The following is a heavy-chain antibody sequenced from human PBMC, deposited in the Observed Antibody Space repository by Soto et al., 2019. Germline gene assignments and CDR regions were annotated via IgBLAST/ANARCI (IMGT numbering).Heavy chain of an antibody. CDR3: AKVHGGPY. Sequence: SVKVSCKASGYTFTGYYMHWVRQAPGQGLEWMGGIIPIFGTANYAQKFQGRVTITADESTSTAYMELSRLRSEDTAVYYCAKVHGGPYWGQGTLVTVS. CDR1: GYTFTGYY. D-gene: IGHD4-17*01. CDR2: IIPIFGTA. J-gene: IGHJ4*02. V-gene: IGHV1-69*13.